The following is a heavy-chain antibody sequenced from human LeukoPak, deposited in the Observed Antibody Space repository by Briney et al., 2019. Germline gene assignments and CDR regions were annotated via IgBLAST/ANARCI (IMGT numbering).Heavy chain of an antibody. Sequence: GGSLRLSCAASGFTFSSYAMSWVRQAPGKGLEWVSTIRGSGESTYYADSVKGRFTISRDNAKNSLYLQMNSLRAEDTAVYYCARDPLDYDSSGYSNFDYWGQGTLVTVSS. CDR2: IRGSGEST. CDR3: ARDPLDYDSSGYSNFDY. D-gene: IGHD3-22*01. CDR1: GFTFSSYA. J-gene: IGHJ4*02. V-gene: IGHV3-23*01.